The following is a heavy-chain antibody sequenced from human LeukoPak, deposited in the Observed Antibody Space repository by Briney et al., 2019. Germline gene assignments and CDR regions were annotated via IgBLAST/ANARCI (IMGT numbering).Heavy chain of an antibody. CDR1: GFTFSSYW. V-gene: IGHV4-39*07. J-gene: IGHJ4*02. CDR3: ARGTLYSGWSYYLDY. Sequence: NPGGSLRLSCAASGFTFSSYWMHWVRQAPGKGLEWIGSIYYSGNTYYKSSLKSRVTIAVDTSKNQFSLKLISVTAADTAVYYCARGTLYSGWSYYLDYWGQGTLVTVSS. CDR2: IYYSGNT. D-gene: IGHD6-19*01.